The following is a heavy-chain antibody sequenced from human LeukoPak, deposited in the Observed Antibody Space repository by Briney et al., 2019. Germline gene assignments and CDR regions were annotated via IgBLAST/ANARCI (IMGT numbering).Heavy chain of an antibody. CDR3: AARRGPFDY. Sequence: PGRSLRLSCAASGFTFRTYGMHWVRQAPGKGLEWVAVIWYDGSNRDYVESVKGRFTISRDNSKSTLYLQMNSLRAEDTAVYYCAARRGPFDYWGQGTLVTVSS. CDR2: IWYDGSNR. V-gene: IGHV3-33*03. J-gene: IGHJ4*02. CDR1: GFTFRTYG. D-gene: IGHD1-1*01.